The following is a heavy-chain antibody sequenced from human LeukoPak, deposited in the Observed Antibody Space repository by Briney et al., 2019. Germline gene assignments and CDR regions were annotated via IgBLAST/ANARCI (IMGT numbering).Heavy chain of an antibody. J-gene: IGHJ4*02. D-gene: IGHD3-10*01. CDR3: AKGGGWFNELFLLDY. V-gene: IGHV3-23*01. CDR1: GYTFSSYA. Sequence: GGSLRLSCAASGYTFSSYAINWVRQTPGKGLEWVSGIGGSGVSTYYADSVKGRFTISRDNSKNTLYLQMNSLGAEDTAVYYCAKGGGWFNELFLLDYWGQGTLVTVSS. CDR2: IGGSGVST.